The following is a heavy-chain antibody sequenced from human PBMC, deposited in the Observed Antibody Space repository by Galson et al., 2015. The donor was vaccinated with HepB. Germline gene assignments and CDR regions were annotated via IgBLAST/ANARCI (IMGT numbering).Heavy chain of an antibody. V-gene: IGHV4-59*01. J-gene: IGHJ4*02. Sequence: LSLTCTVSSGSIIPYYWSWIRQPPGKGLEWIGYIYYDGSTNYNPSLKSRVTISVDTSKNQFSLKLSSVTAADTAVYYCARGHTDLDSWGQGTLSPPPQ. CDR3: ARGHTDLDS. CDR2: IYYDGST. CDR1: SGSIIPYY. D-gene: IGHD2-2*02.